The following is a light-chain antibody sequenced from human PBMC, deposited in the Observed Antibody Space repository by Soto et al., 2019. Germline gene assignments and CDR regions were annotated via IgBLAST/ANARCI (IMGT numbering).Light chain of an antibody. CDR2: AAS. CDR3: LQHNTYPLT. V-gene: IGKV1-12*01. J-gene: IGKJ4*01. CDR1: QDIRSW. Sequence: DIQMTQSPSSVSASVGDRVTMTCRASQDIRSWLAWYQQKPGKAPKLLISAASNLQSGVPSRFSGSGSGTEFTLTISSLQPEDFATYYCLQHNTYPLTFGGGTKVDI.